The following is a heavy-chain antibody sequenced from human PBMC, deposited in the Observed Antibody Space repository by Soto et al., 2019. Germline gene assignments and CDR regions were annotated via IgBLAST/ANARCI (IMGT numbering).Heavy chain of an antibody. V-gene: IGHV3-23*01. CDR1: GFTFSSYA. J-gene: IGHJ4*02. Sequence: LRLSCAASGFTFSSYAMSWVRQAPGKGLEWVSAISGSGGSTYYADSVKGRFTISRDNSKNTLYLQMNSLRAEDTAVYYCAKDPGIAVAGYDYWGQGTLVTVSS. CDR3: AKDPGIAVAGYDY. CDR2: ISGSGGST. D-gene: IGHD6-19*01.